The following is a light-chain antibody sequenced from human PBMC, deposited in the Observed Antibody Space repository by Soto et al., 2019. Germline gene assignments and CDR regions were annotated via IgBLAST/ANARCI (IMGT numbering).Light chain of an antibody. CDR2: EGS. V-gene: IGLV2-14*03. J-gene: IGLJ1*01. Sequence: QSALSQPASVSGSVGQWITISCSRITSNIGTYGYVAWYEQHPGRAPKLIMYEGSHRFSGLSDRVSGCKSGKMASLTISGLLAEDEGDYYRSTCAPGRIYVCGSGTKVPS. CDR1: TSNIGTYGY. CDR3: STCAPGRIYV.